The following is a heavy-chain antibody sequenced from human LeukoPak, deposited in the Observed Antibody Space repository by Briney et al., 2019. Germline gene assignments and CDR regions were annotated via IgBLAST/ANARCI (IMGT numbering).Heavy chain of an antibody. CDR1: GGSINSDSYY. CDR3: ARQTGGYCSGTTCYTYDY. CDR2: TYYTGYT. J-gene: IGHJ4*02. Sequence: SETLSLTCTVSGGSINSDSYYWGWIRQPPGTGLEWIGSTYYTGYTFYNPSLKSRVTMSVDTSKNQFSLKLTSVTAADTAVYYCARQTGGYCSGTTCYTYDYWGQGTLVTVSS. D-gene: IGHD2-2*02. V-gene: IGHV4-39*01.